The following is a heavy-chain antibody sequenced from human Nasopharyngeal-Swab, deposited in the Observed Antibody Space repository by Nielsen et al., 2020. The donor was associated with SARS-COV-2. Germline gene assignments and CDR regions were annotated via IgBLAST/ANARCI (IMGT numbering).Heavy chain of an antibody. CDR2: INHSGST. D-gene: IGHD6-13*01. CDR1: GGSFRGYF. CDR3: ARYRQYRGYYYYGMDV. V-gene: IGHV4-34*01. J-gene: IGHJ6*02. Sequence: SETLSLTCAVYGGSFRGYFWSWIRQPPGKGLEWIGEINHSGSTNYNPSHKSRVTISVDTSTNQFSLKLSSVTAADTAAYYCARYRQYRGYYYYGMDVWGQGTTVTVSS.